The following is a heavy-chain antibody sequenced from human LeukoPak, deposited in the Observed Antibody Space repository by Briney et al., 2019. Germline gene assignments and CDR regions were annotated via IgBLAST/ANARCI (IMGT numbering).Heavy chain of an antibody. V-gene: IGHV1-46*01. CDR2: INPSGGST. Sequence: ASVKVSCKASGYTFTSYYMHWVRQAPGQGLEWMGIINPSGGSTSYAQKFQGRVTMTRGMSTSTVYMELSSLRSEDTAVYYCARVYGARLGEFDYWGQGTLVTVSS. CDR3: ARVYGARLGEFDY. CDR1: GYTFTSYY. J-gene: IGHJ4*02. D-gene: IGHD3-16*01.